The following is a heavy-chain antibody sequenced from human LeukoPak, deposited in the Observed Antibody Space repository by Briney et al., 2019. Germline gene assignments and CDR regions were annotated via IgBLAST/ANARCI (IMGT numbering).Heavy chain of an antibody. CDR2: ISAYNGNT. J-gene: IGHJ6*03. CDR1: GYTFTSYG. CDR3: ARDGWELLNYYYYMDV. D-gene: IGHD1-26*01. Sequence: ASVKVSCKASGYTFTSYGISWVRQAPGQGLEWMGWISAYNGNTNYAQKLQGRVTMTTDTSTSTAYMELRSLRSDDTAVYYCARDGWELLNYYYYMDVWGKGTTVTVSS. V-gene: IGHV1-18*01.